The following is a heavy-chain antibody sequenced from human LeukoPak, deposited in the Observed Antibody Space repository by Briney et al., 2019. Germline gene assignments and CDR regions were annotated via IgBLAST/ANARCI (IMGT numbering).Heavy chain of an antibody. V-gene: IGHV4-59*01. J-gene: IGHJ3*02. CDR3: ARDTEGAFDI. Sequence: PSETLSLTCAVYGESLSGYYWSWIRQPPGKGLEWIGYIYYSGSTNYNPSLKSRVTISVDTSKNQFSLKLSSVTAADTAVYYCARDTEGAFDIWGQGTMVTVSS. CDR1: GESLSGYY. CDR2: IYYSGST.